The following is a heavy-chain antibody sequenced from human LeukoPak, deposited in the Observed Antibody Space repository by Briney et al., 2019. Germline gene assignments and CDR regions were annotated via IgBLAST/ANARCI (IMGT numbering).Heavy chain of an antibody. J-gene: IGHJ4*02. Sequence: LALYCNAPGRYVSGRKDYKCQIRQPPGKRPEHSRKINCSGTTRYKAYLTVRAAILEDTSNNHFSLKLSSVTAADTAVYYCARRVAGSGSRDYWGQGTLVTVYS. CDR1: GRYVSGRKDY. V-gene: IGHV4-39*02. D-gene: IGHD5-12*01. CDR2: INCSGTT. CDR3: ARRVAGSGSRDY.